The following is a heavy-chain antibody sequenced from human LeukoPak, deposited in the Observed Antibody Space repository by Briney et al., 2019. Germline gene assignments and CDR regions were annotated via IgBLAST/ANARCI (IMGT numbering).Heavy chain of an antibody. V-gene: IGHV4-59*01. J-gene: IGHJ5*02. D-gene: IGHD2-2*01. CDR1: GGSISSYY. Sequence: SETLSLTCTVSGGSISSYYWSWIRQPPGKGLEWIGYIYYSGSTNYNPSLKSRVTISVDTSKNQFSLKLSSVTAADTAVYYCARDGRSSTRFDPWGQGTLVTVSS. CDR2: IYYSGST. CDR3: ARDGRSSTRFDP.